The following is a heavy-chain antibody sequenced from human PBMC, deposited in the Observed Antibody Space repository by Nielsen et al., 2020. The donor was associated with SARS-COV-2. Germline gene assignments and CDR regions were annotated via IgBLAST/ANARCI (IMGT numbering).Heavy chain of an antibody. CDR2: IYYSGST. CDR1: GGSITSGAYY. J-gene: IGHJ3*02. D-gene: IGHD3-16*01. V-gene: IGHV4-30-4*08. CDR3: ARHSPGGAFDI. Sequence: SETLSLTCTVSGGSITSGAYYWSWIRQHPGKGLEWIGYIYYSGSTYYNPSLKSRVTISVDMSKNQFSLKLSSVTAADTAVYYCARHSPGGAFDIWGQGTMVTVSS.